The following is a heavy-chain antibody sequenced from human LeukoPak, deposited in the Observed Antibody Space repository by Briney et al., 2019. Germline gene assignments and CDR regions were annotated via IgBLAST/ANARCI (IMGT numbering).Heavy chain of an antibody. D-gene: IGHD5-18*01. J-gene: IGHJ6*03. Sequence: SETLSLTCAVYGGSFSGYYWSWIRQPPGKGLEWIGEINHSGSTNYNPSLKSRVTISVDTSKNQFSLKLSSVTAADTAVYYCARARRGYSYGYTDYYYYMDVWGKGTTVTVSS. CDR3: ARARRGYSYGYTDYYYYMDV. CDR2: INHSGST. CDR1: GGSFSGYY. V-gene: IGHV4-34*01.